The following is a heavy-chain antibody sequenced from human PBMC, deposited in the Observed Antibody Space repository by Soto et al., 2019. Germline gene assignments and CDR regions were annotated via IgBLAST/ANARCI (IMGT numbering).Heavy chain of an antibody. D-gene: IGHD2-2*01. CDR1: GYTFTSYD. Sequence: GASVKVSCKASGYTFTSYDINWVRQATGQGLEWMGWMNPNSGNTGYAQKFQGRVTMTRNTSISTAYMELSSLRSEDTAVYYCARGRRLVWPDYYHYYKDVWGKGTTVTVSS. CDR3: ARGRRLVWPDYYHYYKDV. J-gene: IGHJ6*03. V-gene: IGHV1-8*01. CDR2: MNPNSGNT.